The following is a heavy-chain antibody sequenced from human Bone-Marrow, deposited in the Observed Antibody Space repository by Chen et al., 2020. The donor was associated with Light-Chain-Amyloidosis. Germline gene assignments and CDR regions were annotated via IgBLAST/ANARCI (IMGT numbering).Heavy chain of an antibody. V-gene: IGHV3-48*03. J-gene: IGHJ4*02. D-gene: IGHD6-19*01. Sequence: EVQLVESGGGLVHPGGSLRLSCAASGFTFSIFEMNWVRQAPGMGLEWISFITESSGVTRFADSVRGRFTISIDNFWNSLFLQMVSLRVEDTGVYYCVRVRGSVWLLDFWGRGSRVTVSS. CDR3: VRVRGSVWLLDF. CDR1: GFTFSIFE. CDR2: ITESSGVT.